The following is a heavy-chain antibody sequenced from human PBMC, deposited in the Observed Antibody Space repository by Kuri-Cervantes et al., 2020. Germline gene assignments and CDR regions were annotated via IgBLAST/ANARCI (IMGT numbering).Heavy chain of an antibody. Sequence: LSLTCAASGFTFSDYYMSWIRQAPGKGLEWVANIKQDGSEKYYVDSVKGRFTISRDNAKNSLYLQMNSLRAEDTAVYYCARDLSYYDFWSGYYVLDYWGQGTLVTVSS. CDR2: IKQDGSEK. J-gene: IGHJ4*02. CDR1: GFTFSDYY. D-gene: IGHD3-3*01. CDR3: ARDLSYYDFWSGYYVLDY. V-gene: IGHV3-7*01.